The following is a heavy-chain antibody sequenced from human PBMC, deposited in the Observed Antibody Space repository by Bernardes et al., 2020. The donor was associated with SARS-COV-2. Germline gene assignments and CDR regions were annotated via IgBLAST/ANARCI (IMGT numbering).Heavy chain of an antibody. D-gene: IGHD1-26*01. CDR3: ARDLDRLYSGSRTDAFDL. V-gene: IGHV1-2*02. CDR1: GYTLSAYY. Sequence: ASVKVSCKASGYTLSAYYMHWVRQAPGPGLEWVGWITLPSGGTNYAQKFQGRVTVTRDTSISTAYMELSRLTSDDTAVYYCARDLDRLYSGSRTDAFDLWGQGTMVTVSS. CDR2: ITLPSGGT. J-gene: IGHJ3*01.